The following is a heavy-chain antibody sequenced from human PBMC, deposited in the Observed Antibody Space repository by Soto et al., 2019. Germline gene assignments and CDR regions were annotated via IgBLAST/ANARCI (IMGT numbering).Heavy chain of an antibody. Sequence: KTSETLSLTCSVSGGSINTYYWSWVRQPPGKGLEWIGFISYSGTTNFNPSLKSRVTMSIDTSKKQFSMKLNSVTPADTAVYYCARDHRYCSSTSCPGGMDVWGQGTTVTVSS. J-gene: IGHJ6*02. V-gene: IGHV4-59*01. D-gene: IGHD2-2*01. CDR1: GGSINTYY. CDR2: ISYSGTT. CDR3: ARDHRYCSSTSCPGGMDV.